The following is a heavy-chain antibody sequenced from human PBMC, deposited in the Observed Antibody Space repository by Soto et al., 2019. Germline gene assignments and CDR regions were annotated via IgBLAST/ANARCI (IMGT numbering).Heavy chain of an antibody. V-gene: IGHV3-23*01. D-gene: IGHD2-15*01. CDR1: GFTFSSYA. CDR2: ISGSGGST. J-gene: IGHJ4*02. Sequence: GGSLRLSCAASGFTFSSYAMSWVRQAPGKGLEWVSAISGSGGSTYYADSVKGRFTISRDNSKNTLYLQMNSLRAEDTAVYYCAHLAAHDCSGGSCSPINYFDYWGQGTLVTVSS. CDR3: AHLAAHDCSGGSCSPINYFDY.